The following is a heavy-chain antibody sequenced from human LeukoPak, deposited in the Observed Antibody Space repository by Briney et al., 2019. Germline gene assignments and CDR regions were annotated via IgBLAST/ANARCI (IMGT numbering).Heavy chain of an antibody. D-gene: IGHD6-13*01. CDR3: ARDNSSSLGVFDY. V-gene: IGHV4-59*01. Sequence: PSETLSLTFTVSCGSISSYYWSWIRQPPGKGLEWIGYIYYSGSTNYNPSLKSRVTISVDTSKNQFSLKLSSVTAADTAVYYCARDNSSSLGVFDYWGQGTLVTVSS. CDR2: IYYSGST. CDR1: CGSISSYY. J-gene: IGHJ4*02.